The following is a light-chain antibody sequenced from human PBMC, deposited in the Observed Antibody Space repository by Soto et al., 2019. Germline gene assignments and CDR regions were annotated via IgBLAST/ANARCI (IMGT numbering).Light chain of an antibody. CDR2: AAS. CDR3: LQHNSYPVT. J-gene: IGKJ1*01. Sequence: DIQMTQSPSTLSASVGDRVTVTCRASQDISDYLAWYQQRPGKAPKRLIYAASSLQSGVPSRFSGSGSGTEFTLTISSLQPEDSATYYCLQHNSYPVTFGQGTKVDIK. CDR1: QDISDY. V-gene: IGKV1-17*01.